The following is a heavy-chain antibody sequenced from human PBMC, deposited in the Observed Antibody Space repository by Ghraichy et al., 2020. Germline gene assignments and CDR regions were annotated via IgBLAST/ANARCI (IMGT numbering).Heavy chain of an antibody. D-gene: IGHD4-11*01. CDR3: AKDLMTSLTYYFDS. CDR2: VRAAGSFA. CDR1: GFTFTTYA. J-gene: IGHJ4*02. Sequence: LSLTCAASGFTFTTYAMSWVRQAPGKGLEWVSTVRAAGSFATYADSVKGRFTISRDNSKNMVFLQMNSLRAEDAAVYYCAKDLMTSLTYYFDSWGQGTLVTVSS. V-gene: IGHV3-23*01.